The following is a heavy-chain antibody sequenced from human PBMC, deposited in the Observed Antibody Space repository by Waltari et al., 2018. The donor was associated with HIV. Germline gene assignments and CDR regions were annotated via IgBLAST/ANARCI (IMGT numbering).Heavy chain of an antibody. D-gene: IGHD2-2*01. V-gene: IGHV6-1*01. CDR1: GDSVSSNSAA. CDR2: TYYRSKWYN. Sequence: QVQLQQSGPGLVKPSQTLSLTCAISGDSVSSNSAAWNWLRQSPSRGLEWLGRTYYRSKWYNDYALSVKSRITINPDTSKNQFSLQLNSVTPEDTAVYYCARTPEKVVPAALSCFDPWGQGTLVTVSS. CDR3: ARTPEKVVPAALSCFDP. J-gene: IGHJ5*02.